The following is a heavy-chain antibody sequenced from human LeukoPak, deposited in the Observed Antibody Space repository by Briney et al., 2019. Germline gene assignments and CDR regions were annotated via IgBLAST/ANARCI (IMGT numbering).Heavy chain of an antibody. D-gene: IGHD2-15*01. Sequence: ASVTVSCKASGYTFTSYGISWVRQAPGQGLEWMGWISAYNGNTNYAQKLQGRVTMTTDTSTSTAYMELRSLRSDDTAVYYCARYDCSGGSCYIFDYWGQGTLVTVSS. V-gene: IGHV1-18*01. CDR1: GYTFTSYG. CDR2: ISAYNGNT. J-gene: IGHJ4*02. CDR3: ARYDCSGGSCYIFDY.